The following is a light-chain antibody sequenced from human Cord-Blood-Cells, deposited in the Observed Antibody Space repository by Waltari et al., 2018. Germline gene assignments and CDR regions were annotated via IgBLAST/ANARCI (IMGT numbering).Light chain of an antibody. V-gene: IGLV2-14*01. CDR1: SSDVGGYNY. CDR2: DVS. CDR3: SSYTSSSSKVV. Sequence: QSALTQPASVSGSPGQSITISCTGTSSDVGGYNYVSCYQQHPGKAPKLMIYDVSKRPSGVSNRFSGSKSGNTASLTISGLQAEDEADYYCSSYTSSSSKVVFGGGTKLTVL. J-gene: IGLJ2*01.